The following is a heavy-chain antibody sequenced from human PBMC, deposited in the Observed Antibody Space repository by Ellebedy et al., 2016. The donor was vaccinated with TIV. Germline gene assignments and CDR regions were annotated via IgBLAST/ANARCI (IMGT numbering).Heavy chain of an antibody. CDR2: IYHGDSDT. CDR1: RYSFTSYW. J-gene: IGHJ6*02. Sequence: GESLKISCKGSRYSFTSYWIGWVRQMPGKGLEWIGIIYHGDSDTRSSPSFQGQVTISADKSISTAYLQRGSLKAADTAMYYCARLAAGLYYYYYGMDVWGQGTAVTVSS. D-gene: IGHD6-19*01. V-gene: IGHV5-51*01. CDR3: ARLAAGLYYYYYGMDV.